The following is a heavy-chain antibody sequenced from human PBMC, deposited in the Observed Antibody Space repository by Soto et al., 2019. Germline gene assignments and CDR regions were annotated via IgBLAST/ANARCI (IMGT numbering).Heavy chain of an antibody. J-gene: IGHJ4*02. D-gene: IGHD3-10*01. V-gene: IGHV3-74*01. CDR2: INSDGSST. CDR3: ARVGPGVSIDY. CDR1: GFTFSSYW. Sequence: XESLRLSCAASGFTFSSYWMHWVRQAPGKGLVWVSRINSDGSSTSYADSVKGRFTISRDNAKNTLYLQMNSLRAEDTAVYYCARVGPGVSIDYWGQGTLVTVSS.